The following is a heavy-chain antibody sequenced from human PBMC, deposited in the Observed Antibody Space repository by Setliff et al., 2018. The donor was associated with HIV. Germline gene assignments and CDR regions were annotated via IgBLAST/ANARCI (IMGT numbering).Heavy chain of an antibody. J-gene: IGHJ4*02. CDR3: AGQGSVTGHAFDS. CDR2: LYYTGRA. V-gene: IGHV4-4*02. CDR1: GGSISSSNW. D-gene: IGHD6-19*01. Sequence: KSSETLSLTCAVSGGSISSSNWWSWVRQPPGKGLEWIGCLYYTGRANYNPSLKSRLTVSVDTSKNHFSLRLSSATAADTAVYYWAGQGSVTGHAFDSWGPGALVTVSS.